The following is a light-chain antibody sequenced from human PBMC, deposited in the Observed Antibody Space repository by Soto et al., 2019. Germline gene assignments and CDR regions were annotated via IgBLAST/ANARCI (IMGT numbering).Light chain of an antibody. Sequence: NFMLTQPHSVSESPGKTVTISCTRSSGSIASNYVQWYQQRPGSAPTTVIYEDNQRPSGVPDRFSGSFDSSSNSASLTISGLNTEDEADYYCQSYDSSSLVFGGGTKATVL. CDR3: QSYDSSSLV. V-gene: IGLV6-57*04. J-gene: IGLJ2*01. CDR2: EDN. CDR1: SGSIASNY.